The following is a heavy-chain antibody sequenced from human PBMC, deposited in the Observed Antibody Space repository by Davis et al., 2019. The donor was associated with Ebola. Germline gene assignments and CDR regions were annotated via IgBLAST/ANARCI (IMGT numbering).Heavy chain of an antibody. D-gene: IGHD5-18*01. J-gene: IGHJ4*02. CDR3: ARGGIQIWSSHYFDY. CDR2: INPKTTGT. Sequence: ASVKVSCKASGYTFTGYHVHWVRQAPGQGLEWIGRINPKTTGTHYAKDFQGRVTMTRDTSISAAYMELSRLRSDDTAVYYCARGGIQIWSSHYFDYWGQGSLVTVSS. CDR1: GYTFTGYH. V-gene: IGHV1-2*06.